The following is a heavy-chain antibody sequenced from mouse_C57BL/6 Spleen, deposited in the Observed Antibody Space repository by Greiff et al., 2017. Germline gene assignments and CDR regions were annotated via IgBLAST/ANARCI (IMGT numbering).Heavy chain of an antibody. CDR1: GFTFSDYY. J-gene: IGHJ2*01. CDR2: INYDGSST. D-gene: IGHD4-1*01. V-gene: IGHV5-16*01. Sequence: DVKLVESEGGLVQPGSSMKLSCTASGFTFSDYYMAWVRQVPEKGLEWVANINYDGSSTYYLDSLKSRFIISRDNAKNILYLQMSSLKSEDTATYYCARARGGTEYYFDYWGQGTTLTVSS. CDR3: ARARGGTEYYFDY.